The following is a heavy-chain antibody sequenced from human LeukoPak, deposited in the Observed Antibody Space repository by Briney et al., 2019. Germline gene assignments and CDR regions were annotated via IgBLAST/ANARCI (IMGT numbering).Heavy chain of an antibody. D-gene: IGHD2-15*01. CDR1: GGTFSSYA. CDR3: AIDIVVVVAALKNYYYYGMDV. V-gene: IGHV1-69*13. Sequence: SVKVSCQASGGTFSSYAISWVRQAPGQGLEWMGGIIPIFGTANYVQKFQGRVTITADESTSTAYMELSSLRSEDTAVYYCAIDIVVVVAALKNYYYYGMDVWGQGTTVTVSS. J-gene: IGHJ6*02. CDR2: IIPIFGTA.